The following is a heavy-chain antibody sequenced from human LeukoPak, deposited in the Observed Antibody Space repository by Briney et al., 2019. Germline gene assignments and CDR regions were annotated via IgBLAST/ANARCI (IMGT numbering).Heavy chain of an antibody. J-gene: IGHJ4*02. D-gene: IGHD3-3*01. Sequence: PGGSLRLSCAASRFTFSDYWMSWVRQAPGKGLEWVANIKQDGSEKYYVDSVKGRFTISRGNAKDSLYLQMNSLRAEDTAVYYCARVIRSYFDYWGQGTLVTVSS. CDR3: ARVIRSYFDY. CDR1: RFTFSDYW. V-gene: IGHV3-7*05. CDR2: IKQDGSEK.